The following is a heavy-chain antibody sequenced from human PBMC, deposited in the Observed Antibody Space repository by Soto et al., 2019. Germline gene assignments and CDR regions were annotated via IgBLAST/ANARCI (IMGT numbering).Heavy chain of an antibody. D-gene: IGHD3-10*01. CDR3: AHARGLIWFGEPPGEFDY. J-gene: IGHJ4*02. V-gene: IGHV3-23*01. CDR2: IRGSGGST. Sequence: EVQLLESGGGLVQPGGSLRLSCAASGFTFSSYAMSWVRQAPGKGLEWVSAIRGSGGSTYYADSVKGRFTFSRDNSKNTLYQQMNSLSAEDPAVYYCAHARGLIWFGEPPGEFDYWGQGTLVTVSS. CDR1: GFTFSSYA.